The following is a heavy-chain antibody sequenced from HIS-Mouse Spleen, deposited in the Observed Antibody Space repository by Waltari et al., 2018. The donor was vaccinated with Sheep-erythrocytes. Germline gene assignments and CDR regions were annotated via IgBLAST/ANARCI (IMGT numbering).Heavy chain of an antibody. J-gene: IGHJ4*02. V-gene: IGHV3-23*01. CDR2: ISGRSGST. CDR3: AKDAGDFDY. CDR1: GFTFSSYA. Sequence: EVQLLESGGGLVQPGGSLRLSCAASGFTFSSYAMSWVRRAPGTGVEWVSAISGRSGSTYYADSVKVRFTISRDNSKNTLYLQMTSLRAEDTAVYYCAKDAGDFDYWGQGTLVTVSS.